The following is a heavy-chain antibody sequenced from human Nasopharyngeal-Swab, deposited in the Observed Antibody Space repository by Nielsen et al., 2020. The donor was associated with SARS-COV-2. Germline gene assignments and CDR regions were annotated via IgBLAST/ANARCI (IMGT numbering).Heavy chain of an antibody. CDR3: ARDDSSNYDFWSGYYTSFDY. CDR2: ISAYNGNT. J-gene: IGHJ4*02. V-gene: IGHV1-18*01. Sequence: ASVKVSCKASGYTSTSYGISWVRQAPGQGLEWMGWISAYNGNTNYAQKLQGRVTMTTDTSTSTAYMELRSLRSADTAVYYCARDDSSNYDFWSGYYTSFDYWGQGTLVTVSS. CDR1: GYTSTSYG. D-gene: IGHD3-3*01.